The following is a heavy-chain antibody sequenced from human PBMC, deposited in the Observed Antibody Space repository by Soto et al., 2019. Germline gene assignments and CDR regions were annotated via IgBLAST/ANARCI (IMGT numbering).Heavy chain of an antibody. V-gene: IGHV1-69*01. CDR3: ERDLGQQLLF. CDR2: IIPIFGTA. Sequence: QVQRLQSGAEVKKPGSSVKVSCKASGGTFSSYAISWVRQAPGQGLEWMGGIIPIFGTANYAQKFQGRVTITADDSTSTAYMELTSLRSEDTALYYCERDLGQQLLFWGQGTTVTVSS. J-gene: IGHJ6*02. D-gene: IGHD6-13*01. CDR1: GGTFSSYA.